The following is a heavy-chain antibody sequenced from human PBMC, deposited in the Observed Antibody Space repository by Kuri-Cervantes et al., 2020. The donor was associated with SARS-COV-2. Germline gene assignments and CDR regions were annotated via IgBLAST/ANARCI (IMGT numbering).Heavy chain of an antibody. CDR3: ARSXRFRRLVVIXQGGAFDI. D-gene: IGHD3-22*01. CDR2: INPXXGGT. V-gene: IGHV1-2*04. J-gene: IGHJ3*02. CDR1: GXTXXGYY. Sequence: ASVKVSXXASGXTXXGYYMHWVRQAPGQGLEWMXXINPXXGGTXYAQKFQGWVTXTRDTSISTVYMXXSRLRSDDTAVYYCARSXRFRRLVVIXQGGAFDIWGQGTMVTVSS.